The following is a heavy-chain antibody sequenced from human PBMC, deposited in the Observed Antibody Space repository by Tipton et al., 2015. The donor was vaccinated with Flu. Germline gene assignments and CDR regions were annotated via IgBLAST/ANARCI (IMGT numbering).Heavy chain of an antibody. J-gene: IGHJ3*02. Sequence: QVQLVQSGAEVKKPGASVKVSCKASGNTFTDYYMHWVRQAPGQGLEWMGRINPNSGGTNYAQKFQGRVTMTRDTSISTAYMELTRLRSDDTAVYYCACWPTGDSDAFDIWGQGTMVTVSS. V-gene: IGHV1-2*06. D-gene: IGHD1-14*01. CDR3: ACWPTGDSDAFDI. CDR2: INPNSGGT. CDR1: GNTFTDYY.